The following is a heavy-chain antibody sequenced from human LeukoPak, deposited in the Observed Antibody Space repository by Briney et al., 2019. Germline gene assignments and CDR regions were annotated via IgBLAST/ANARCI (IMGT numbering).Heavy chain of an antibody. CDR3: AKGEADLDY. J-gene: IGHJ4*02. CDR1: GFTFSSYS. Sequence: GGSLRLSCAASGFTFSSYSMNWVRQAPGKGLEWVSYISSSSSTIYYADSVKGRFTISRDSSKNTLYLQMSSLRADDTAVYYCAKGEADLDYWGQGTLVTVSS. V-gene: IGHV3-48*01. CDR2: ISSSSSTI.